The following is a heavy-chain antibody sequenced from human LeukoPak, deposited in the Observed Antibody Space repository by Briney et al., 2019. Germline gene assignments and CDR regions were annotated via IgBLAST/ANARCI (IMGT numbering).Heavy chain of an antibody. CDR3: ARALRPAAMSYYFDY. CDR1: GNTFTGYY. D-gene: IGHD2-2*01. Sequence: ASVKVSCKASGNTFTGYYMHWVRQAPGQGLEWMGWINPNSGGTNYAQKFQGRVTMTRDTSISTAYMELSRLRSEDTAVYYCARALRPAAMSYYFDYWGQGTLVTVSS. V-gene: IGHV1-2*02. CDR2: INPNSGGT. J-gene: IGHJ4*02.